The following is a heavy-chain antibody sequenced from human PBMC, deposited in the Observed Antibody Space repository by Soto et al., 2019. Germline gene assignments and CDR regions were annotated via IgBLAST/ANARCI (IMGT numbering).Heavy chain of an antibody. CDR1: GYTFTGYY. V-gene: IGHV1-2*02. Sequence: ASVKVSCKASGYTFTGYYMHWVRQAPGQGLEWMGWINPNSGGTNYAQKFQGRVTMTRDTSISKAYMELSRLRSDDTAVDYCARVCLSGSGGSSVDYWGRG. CDR3: ARVCLSGSGGSSVDY. J-gene: IGHJ4*02. CDR2: INPNSGGT. D-gene: IGHD2-15*01.